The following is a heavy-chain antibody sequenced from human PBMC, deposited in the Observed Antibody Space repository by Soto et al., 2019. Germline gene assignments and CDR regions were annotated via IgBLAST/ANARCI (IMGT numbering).Heavy chain of an antibody. D-gene: IGHD3-3*01. J-gene: IGHJ5*02. Sequence: QAQLVQSGAEVKKPGASVRVSCRASGYTFNTHGITWVRQAPRQGLEWMGWISAFNGETSYAQKFQGRLTLTTDPSTSTAYMELRSLRSDDTAVYYCAKVWAINWFDPWGQGTLVTVSS. CDR3: AKVWAINWFDP. CDR2: ISAFNGET. V-gene: IGHV1-18*01. CDR1: GYTFNTHG.